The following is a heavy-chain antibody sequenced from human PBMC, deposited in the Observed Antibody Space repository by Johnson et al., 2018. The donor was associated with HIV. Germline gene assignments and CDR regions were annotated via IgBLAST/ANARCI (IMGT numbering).Heavy chain of an antibody. D-gene: IGHD6-6*01. Sequence: QVQLVESGGGVVQPGRSLRLSCAASGFTFSSYAMHWVRQAPGKGLEWVAVISYDGSNKYYADSVKGRFTISRDNSKNTLYLQMNSLRAEDTGVYYCAETPGIAARPDAFDIWGQGTMVTVSS. CDR1: GFTFSSYA. CDR3: AETPGIAARPDAFDI. V-gene: IGHV3-30*04. J-gene: IGHJ3*02. CDR2: ISYDGSNK.